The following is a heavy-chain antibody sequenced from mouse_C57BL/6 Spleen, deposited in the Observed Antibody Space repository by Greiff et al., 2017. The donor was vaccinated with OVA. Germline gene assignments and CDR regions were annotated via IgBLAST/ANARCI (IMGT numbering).Heavy chain of an antibody. V-gene: IGHV1-53*01. Sequence: QVQLQQPGTELVKPGASVKLSCKASGYTFTSYWMHWVKQRPGQGLEWIGNINPSNGGTNYNEKFKSKATLTVDKSSSTAYMQLSSLTSEDSAVYYCAREGAMVTTDWYFDVWGTGTTVTVSS. CDR1: GYTFTSYW. CDR3: AREGAMVTTDWYFDV. J-gene: IGHJ1*03. D-gene: IGHD2-2*01. CDR2: INPSNGGT.